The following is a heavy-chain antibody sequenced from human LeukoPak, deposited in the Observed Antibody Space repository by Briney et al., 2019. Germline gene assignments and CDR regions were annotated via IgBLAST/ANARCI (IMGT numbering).Heavy chain of an antibody. CDR1: GFTFSSYI. J-gene: IGHJ6*03. CDR2: IGTSSTTI. Sequence: PGGSLRLSCAASGFTFSSYIMNWVRQPPGEGREWVSNIGTSSTTIYYADSAKGRFTISRDNAKNSLYLQMNSLRADDTAVYYCARFAAGGSYYYYMDVWGKGTTVTVSS. D-gene: IGHD6-25*01. CDR3: ARFAAGGSYYYYMDV. V-gene: IGHV3-48*01.